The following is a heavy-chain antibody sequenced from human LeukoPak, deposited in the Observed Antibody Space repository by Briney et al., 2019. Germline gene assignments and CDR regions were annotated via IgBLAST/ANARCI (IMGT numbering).Heavy chain of an antibody. CDR1: GYIFTDYY. V-gene: IGHV1-2*02. CDR2: INLRNGGT. Sequence: GASVKVSCTASGYIFTDYYMHWVRQAPGQGLEWLGWINLRNGGTRYAQKFQGRVTVTRDTSISTAYMELSRLRSDDTAVYYCAREAYDSGNFRTDYYYMDVWGIGTTVTVSS. J-gene: IGHJ6*03. CDR3: AREAYDSGNFRTDYYYMDV. D-gene: IGHD3-10*01.